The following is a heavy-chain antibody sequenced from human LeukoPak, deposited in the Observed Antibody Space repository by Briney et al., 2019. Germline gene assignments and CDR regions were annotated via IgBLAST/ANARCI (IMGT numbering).Heavy chain of an antibody. CDR2: INHSGST. J-gene: IGHJ6*02. D-gene: IGHD3-10*01. V-gene: IGHV4-34*01. CDR1: GGSFSGYY. CDR3: ARGRAGPPRSLYYYYYGMDV. Sequence: SETLSLTCAVYGGSFSGYYWSWIRQPPGKGLEWIGEINHSGSTNYNPSLKSRVTISVGTSKNQFSLKLSSVTAADTAVYYCARGRAGPPRSLYYYYYGMDVWGQGTTVTVSS.